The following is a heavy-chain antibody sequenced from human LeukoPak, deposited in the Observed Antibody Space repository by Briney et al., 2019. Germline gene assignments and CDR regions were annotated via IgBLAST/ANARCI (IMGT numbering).Heavy chain of an antibody. CDR3: ARDPGP. Sequence: SETLSLICTVSGGSISSYYWSWIRQPPGKGLEWIGYIYYSGSTNYNPSLKSRVTISVDTSKNQFSLKLSSVTAADTAVYYCARDPGPWGQGTLVTVSS. CDR1: GGSISSYY. V-gene: IGHV4-59*01. CDR2: IYYSGST. J-gene: IGHJ5*02.